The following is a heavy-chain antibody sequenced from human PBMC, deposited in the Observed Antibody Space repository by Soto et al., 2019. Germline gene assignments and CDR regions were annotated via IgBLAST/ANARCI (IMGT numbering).Heavy chain of an antibody. J-gene: IGHJ5*02. Sequence: SETLSLTCAVYGGSFSGYYWSWIRQPPGKGLEWIGEINHSGSTNYNPSLKSRVTISVDTSKNQFSLKLSSVTAADTAVYYCARGIDNNFWSGRRPHGFDPWGQGTLVTVSS. CDR3: ARGIDNNFWSGRRPHGFDP. V-gene: IGHV4-34*01. D-gene: IGHD3-3*01. CDR1: GGSFSGYY. CDR2: INHSGST.